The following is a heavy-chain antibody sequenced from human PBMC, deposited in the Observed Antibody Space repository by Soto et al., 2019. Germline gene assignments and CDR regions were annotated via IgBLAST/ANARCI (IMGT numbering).Heavy chain of an antibody. J-gene: IGHJ5*02. CDR3: ARVQPGFEAWHDP. CDR2: ISAYTDTP. V-gene: IGHV1-18*01. Sequence: ASVRVSCKASGYTFTNFGVTWVRRAPGQGLEWMGWISAYTDTPNYAQKFQGRVTMTIDTSTSTAYMDLRSLTSDDTAVSYCARVQPGFEAWHDPWGQGTLDPVSS. D-gene: IGHD1-1*01. CDR1: GYTFTNFG.